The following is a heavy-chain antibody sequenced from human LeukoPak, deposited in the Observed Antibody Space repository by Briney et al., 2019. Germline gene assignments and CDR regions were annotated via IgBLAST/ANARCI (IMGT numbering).Heavy chain of an antibody. Sequence: GGSLRLSCVASGLTFSTYAMSWVRQAPGKGLEWVSGISGSGGSTPYADSVKGRFTISRDNSKNTLYLQMNSLRAEDTAVYYCAKDLEDTAMIRRPFDIWGQGTMVTDSS. CDR1: GLTFSTYA. D-gene: IGHD5-18*01. CDR3: AKDLEDTAMIRRPFDI. CDR2: ISGSGGST. J-gene: IGHJ3*02. V-gene: IGHV3-23*01.